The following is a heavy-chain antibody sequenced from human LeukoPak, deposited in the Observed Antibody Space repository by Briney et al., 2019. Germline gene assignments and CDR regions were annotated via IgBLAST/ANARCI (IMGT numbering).Heavy chain of an antibody. Sequence: PSETLSLTCTVSGGSISYYYWSWVRQSPGKGLEWVGYIYYSGTTNYNPSLKSRVTISVDTSKNQFSLQLRSVTAADTAVYYCAREDPQTTVPEGMDVWGQGTTVTVSS. J-gene: IGHJ6*02. CDR2: IYYSGTT. CDR1: GGSISYYY. CDR3: AREDPQTTVPEGMDV. D-gene: IGHD4-17*01. V-gene: IGHV4-59*01.